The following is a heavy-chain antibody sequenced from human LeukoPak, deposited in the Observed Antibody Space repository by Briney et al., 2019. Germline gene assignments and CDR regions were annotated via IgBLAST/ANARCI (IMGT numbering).Heavy chain of an antibody. CDR1: GFTFSSYE. V-gene: IGHV3-48*03. J-gene: IGHJ4*02. D-gene: IGHD3-22*01. Sequence: PGGSLRLSCAASGFTFSSYEMNWVRQAPGKGLEWVSYISSSGSTIYYADSVKGRFTISRDNAKNSLYLQMNSLRAEDTAVYYCARAPYDSSGYYIDYWGQGTLVTVSS. CDR2: ISSSGSTI. CDR3: ARAPYDSSGYYIDY.